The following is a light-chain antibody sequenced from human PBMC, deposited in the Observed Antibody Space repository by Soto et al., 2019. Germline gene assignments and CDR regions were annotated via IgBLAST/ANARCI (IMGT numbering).Light chain of an antibody. CDR2: KAS. V-gene: IGKV2-30*02. J-gene: IGKJ1*01. CDR3: QHYNSYSEA. CDR1: QSLVHSDGIAY. Sequence: DVVMTQSPLSLPVSLGEPASISCRSSQSLVHSDGIAYLNWFHQRPGRSPRRLIYKASTLKSGVPSRFSGSGSGTELTRTISSLQPDDFATYYCQHYNSYSEAFGQGTKVDIK.